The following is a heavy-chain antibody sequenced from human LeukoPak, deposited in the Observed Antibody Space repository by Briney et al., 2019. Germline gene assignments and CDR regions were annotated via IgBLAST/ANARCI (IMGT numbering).Heavy chain of an antibody. Sequence: GESLKISCKGSGYTFTRHWIGWVRQMPGKGLELMGIIDPGDSDTRYSPSFQGQVTISADKSISTAYLQWSSLKASDTAMYYCATRSQYYYDSSGYPAFDIWGQGTMVTVSS. J-gene: IGHJ3*02. D-gene: IGHD3-22*01. CDR2: IDPGDSDT. V-gene: IGHV5-51*01. CDR3: ATRSQYYYDSSGYPAFDI. CDR1: GYTFTRHW.